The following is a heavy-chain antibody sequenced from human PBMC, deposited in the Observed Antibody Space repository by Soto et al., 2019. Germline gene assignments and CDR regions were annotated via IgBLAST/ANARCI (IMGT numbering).Heavy chain of an antibody. CDR1: GDSISSSSYY. V-gene: IGHV4-39*01. CDR2: IFYSGSA. Sequence: SETLSLTCTVSGDSISSSSYYWGWIRQPPGKGLEWIGSIFYSGSAYYNPSLKSRVTISVDTSKNQFSLKLRSVTAADTAMYFCARRNVLTSIGLAPDHLSYRAQRSLVPVSAGM. D-gene: IGHD3-10*01. J-gene: IGHJ6*01. CDR3: ARRNVLTSIGLAPDHLSYRAQRSLVPVSAGM.